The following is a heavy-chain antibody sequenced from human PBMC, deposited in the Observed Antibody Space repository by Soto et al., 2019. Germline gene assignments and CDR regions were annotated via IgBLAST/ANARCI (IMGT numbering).Heavy chain of an antibody. CDR3: VRDFDL. V-gene: IGHV3-7*01. CDR1: GFIFSAYW. CDR2: IKQDGSEK. J-gene: IGHJ2*01. Sequence: EVQLVESGGGLVQPGGSLRLSCTASGFIFSAYWMSWVRQAPGKGLEWVANIKQDGSEKYYVDSLKGRFTISRDSAKTLYLQMNSLRAADTAVYYCVRDFDLWGRGTLVTVSS.